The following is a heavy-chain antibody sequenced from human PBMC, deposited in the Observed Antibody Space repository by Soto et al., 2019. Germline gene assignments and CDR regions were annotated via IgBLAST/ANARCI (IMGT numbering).Heavy chain of an antibody. CDR3: ARVDGTY. D-gene: IGHD1-26*01. CDR2: INAGNGNT. V-gene: IGHV1-3*01. Sequence: ASVKVSCKASGYTFTSYAIHWVRQAPGQGLEWMGWINAGNGNTKYSQKFQGRVTITRDTSASTAYMELNSLRSEDTAVYYCARVDGTYWGQGTLVTVSS. J-gene: IGHJ4*02. CDR1: GYTFTSYA.